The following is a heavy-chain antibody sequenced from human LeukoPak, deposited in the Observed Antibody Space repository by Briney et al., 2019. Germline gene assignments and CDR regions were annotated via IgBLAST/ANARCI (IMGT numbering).Heavy chain of an antibody. D-gene: IGHD4-17*01. CDR3: ARENMDYGDYYFDY. CDR1: GGSISSGGYY. V-gene: IGHV4-31*03. J-gene: IGHJ4*02. CDR2: IYYSGST. Sequence: TLSLTCTVSGGSISSGGYYWRWIRQHPGKGLEWIGYIYYSGSTYYSPSLKSRVTISVDTSKNQFSLKLSSVTAADTAVYYCARENMDYGDYYFDYWGQGTLVTVSS.